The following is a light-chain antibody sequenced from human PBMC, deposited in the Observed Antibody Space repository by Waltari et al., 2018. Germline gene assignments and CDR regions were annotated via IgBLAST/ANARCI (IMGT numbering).Light chain of an antibody. V-gene: IGLV2-14*03. Sequence: QSALTQPASVSGSPGQSLTISCTGTSSDVGGSNYVSWYQQHPGKAPKLMIYDVSKWPPGVSNRFSGSKSGNTASLTISGLQAEDEADYYCSSYTSSSTVVFGGGTKLTVL. CDR1: SSDVGGSNY. CDR3: SSYTSSSTVV. CDR2: DVS. J-gene: IGLJ2*01.